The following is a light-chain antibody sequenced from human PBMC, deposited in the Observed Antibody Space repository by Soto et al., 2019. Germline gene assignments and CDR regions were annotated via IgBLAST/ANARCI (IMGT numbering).Light chain of an antibody. Sequence: QSALTQPASVSGSPGQSTTISCTGTSSDIGGYNYVSWYQQLPGEAPKLIIYDVSDRPSGVSTRFSGSKSGNTASLTISGLQAEDEADYYCRSFTSRHTYVFGTGTKLTVL. CDR3: RSFTSRHTYV. CDR1: SSDIGGYNY. J-gene: IGLJ1*01. V-gene: IGLV2-14*01. CDR2: DVS.